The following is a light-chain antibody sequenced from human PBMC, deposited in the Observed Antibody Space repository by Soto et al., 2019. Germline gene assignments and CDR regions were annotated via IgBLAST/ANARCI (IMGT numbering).Light chain of an antibody. Sequence: TQPASMSGSPGQSITISCTGTSSDVGGYNYVSWYQQHPGKAPKLMIYDVSNRPSGVSNRFSGSKSGNTASLTISGLQAEDEADYYCSSYTSSSTLLNVFGTGTKVTVL. CDR3: SSYTSSSTLLNV. J-gene: IGLJ1*01. CDR2: DVS. V-gene: IGLV2-14*01. CDR1: SSDVGGYNY.